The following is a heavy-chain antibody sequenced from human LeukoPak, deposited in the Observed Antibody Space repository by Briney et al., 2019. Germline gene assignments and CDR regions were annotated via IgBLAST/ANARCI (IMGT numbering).Heavy chain of an antibody. CDR2: IIGSGTEM. V-gene: IGHV3-21*06. CDR1: GFTFNSYS. CDR3: AKVQSDIVGAVFFAFDV. J-gene: IGHJ3*01. D-gene: IGHD1-26*01. Sequence: PGGSLRLSCGGSGFTFNSYSMNWVRQAPGKGLEWVASIIGSGTEMFYADSLKGRFTISRDNSKNSLYLQMNSLRVEDTGVYYCAKVQSDIVGAVFFAFDVWGQGAMVSVSS.